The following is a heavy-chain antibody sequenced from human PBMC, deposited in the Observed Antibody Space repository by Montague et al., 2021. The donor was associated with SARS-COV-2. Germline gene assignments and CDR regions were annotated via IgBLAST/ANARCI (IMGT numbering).Heavy chain of an antibody. J-gene: IGHJ4*02. D-gene: IGHD6-13*01. CDR3: AREIAAAPDY. V-gene: IGHV2-70*11. CDR1: GFSLSTSGMC. CDR2: IDWGDDK. Sequence: PALVKPTQTLTLTCTFSGFSLSTSGMCVSWIRQPPGKALEWLARIDWGDDKYYSTSLKTRLTISKDTSKNQVVLTMTSMDPVDTATYYCAREIAAAPDYWGQGTLVTVSS.